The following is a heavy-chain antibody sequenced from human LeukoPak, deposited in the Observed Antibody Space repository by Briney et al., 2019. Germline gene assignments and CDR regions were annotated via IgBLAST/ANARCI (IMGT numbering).Heavy chain of an antibody. CDR3: TTDGATVPWYAFDI. D-gene: IGHD4-17*01. CDR1: GVSFTYAW. Sequence: WGSLRLSCAASGVSFTYAWMSWVRQVPGKGLEWVGQIRSKSDGGTTDYAAPVKGRFTISRDDSKNTLYVQMNSLKTEDTAVYYCTTDGATVPWYAFDIWGQGTMVTVSS. V-gene: IGHV3-15*01. CDR2: IRSKSDGGTT. J-gene: IGHJ3*02.